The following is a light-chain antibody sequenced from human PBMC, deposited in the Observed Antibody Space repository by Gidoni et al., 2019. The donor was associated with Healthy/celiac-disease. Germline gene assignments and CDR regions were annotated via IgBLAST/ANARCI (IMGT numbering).Light chain of an antibody. CDR2: GAS. V-gene: IGKV3-20*01. Sequence: ETVLTQSPGILSSSPGERATLSCRASQSVSSSYLAWYQQKPGQAPRLLIYGASSRATGIPDRFSGSGSGTDFTLTISRLEPEDFAVYYCQQYGSSPPWTFXQXTKVEIK. J-gene: IGKJ1*01. CDR3: QQYGSSPPWT. CDR1: QSVSSSY.